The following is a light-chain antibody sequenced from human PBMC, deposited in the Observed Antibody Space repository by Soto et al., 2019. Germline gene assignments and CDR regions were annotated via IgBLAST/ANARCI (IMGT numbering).Light chain of an antibody. CDR3: HHGVM. Sequence: DIQMTQSPSTLSASVGDTVTITCRASQSIDKWVAWYQQRPGEAPKLLIFEASRLQSGVPSRFSGSGSGTEFSLTISILQPDDFASYYCHHGVMFVQGTKVEIK. CDR2: EAS. J-gene: IGKJ1*01. V-gene: IGKV1-5*01. CDR1: QSIDKW.